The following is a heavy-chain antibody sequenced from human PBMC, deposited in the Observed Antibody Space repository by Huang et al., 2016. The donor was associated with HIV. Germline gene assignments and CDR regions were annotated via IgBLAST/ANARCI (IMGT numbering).Heavy chain of an antibody. J-gene: IGHJ4*02. CDR3: ARARGYYDSSVSYYFDY. D-gene: IGHD3-22*01. CDR1: GGRFRRYA. V-gene: IGHV1-69*13. Sequence: QVQLVQSGAEVTKPGSSVKVSCKAAGGRFRRYAISWVRQAPGKGLEWMGGIIPIFGIANYAQKCQGRVTITADESTSTAYMELSSLRSEDTAVYYCARARGYYDSSVSYYFDYWGQGTLVTVSS. CDR2: IIPIFGIA.